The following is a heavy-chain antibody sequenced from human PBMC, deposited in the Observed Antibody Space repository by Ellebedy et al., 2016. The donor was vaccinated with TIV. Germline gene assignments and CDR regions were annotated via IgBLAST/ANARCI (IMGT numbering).Heavy chain of an antibody. V-gene: IGHV1-18*01. J-gene: IGHJ3*02. CDR3: AILTGYDI. CDR2: INAGNGNT. Sequence: AASVKVSCKASGYTFTSYGISWVRQAPGQGLEWMGWINAGNGNTKYSQKFQGRVTITRDTSASTAYMELSSLRSEDTAVYYCAILTGYDIWGQGTMVTVSS. D-gene: IGHD6-13*01. CDR1: GYTFTSYG.